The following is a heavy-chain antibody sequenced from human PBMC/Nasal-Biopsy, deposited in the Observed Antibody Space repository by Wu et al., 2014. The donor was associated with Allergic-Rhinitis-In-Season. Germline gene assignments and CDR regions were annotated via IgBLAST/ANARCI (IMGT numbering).Heavy chain of an antibody. V-gene: IGHV3-23*01. CDR2: ISGSGGST. J-gene: IGHJ3*02. D-gene: IGHD3-10*01. Sequence: LRLSCAASGFTFSSYAMSWVRQAPGKGLEWVSAISGSGGSTYYADSVKGRFTISRDNSKNTLYLQMNSLRAEDTAVYYCAKGRQGDFGAFDIWGQGTMVTVSS. CDR3: AKGRQGDFGAFDI. CDR1: GFTFSSYA.